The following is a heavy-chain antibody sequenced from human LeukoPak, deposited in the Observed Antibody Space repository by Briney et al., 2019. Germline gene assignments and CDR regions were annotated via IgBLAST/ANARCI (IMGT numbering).Heavy chain of an antibody. V-gene: IGHV1-8*01. D-gene: IGHD6-19*01. CDR1: GYTFTSYD. CDR3: ARGQPLAVAGTIGAFDI. J-gene: IGHJ3*02. CDR2: MNPNSGNT. Sequence: ASVKVSCKASGYTFTSYDINWVRQATGQGLEWMGWMNPNSGNTGYAQKFQGRVTMTRNTSIGTAYMELSSLRSEDTAVYYCARGQPLAVAGTIGAFDIWGQGTMVTVSS.